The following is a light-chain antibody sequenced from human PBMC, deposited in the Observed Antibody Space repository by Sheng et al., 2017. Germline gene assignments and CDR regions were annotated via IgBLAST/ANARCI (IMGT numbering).Light chain of an antibody. CDR2: DTS. CDR1: QSVHNY. Sequence: EIVLTQSPATLSLSPGERATLSCRASQSVHNYLAWYQQKSGQPPRLLIYDTSNRATGIPARFSGSGSGTEFTLTISSLQPDDIATYYCQKYESSWTFGQGTKVEIK. J-gene: IGKJ1*01. CDR3: QKYESSWT. V-gene: IGKV3-11*01.